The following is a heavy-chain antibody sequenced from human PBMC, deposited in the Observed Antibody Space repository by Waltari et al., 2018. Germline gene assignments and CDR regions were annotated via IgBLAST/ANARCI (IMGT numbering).Heavy chain of an antibody. Sequence: QVQLKQWGAGTLKPSDTLSLTCGVYGGSFSGYHWTWVRQSPGKGLEWIGEINNGGVTNYSPSLKSRVTISVDASKNQFSLCVRSVTAADTAVYCCARGGVPDYYGSGSPYRNWFDPWGQGTLVTVSS. CDR1: GGSFSGYH. CDR3: ARGGVPDYYGSGSPYRNWFDP. CDR2: INNGGVT. V-gene: IGHV4-34*02. J-gene: IGHJ5*02. D-gene: IGHD3-10*01.